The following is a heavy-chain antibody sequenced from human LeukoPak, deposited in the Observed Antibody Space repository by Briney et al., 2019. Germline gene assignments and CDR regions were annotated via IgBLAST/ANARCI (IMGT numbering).Heavy chain of an antibody. D-gene: IGHD2-2*01. CDR3: ARDLGVVPAAMKGEKFDP. Sequence: ASVKVSCKASGYTFTGYYMHWVRQAPGQGLEWMGRINPNSGGTNYAQKFQGRVTMTRDTSISTAYMELSRLRSDDTAVYYCARDLGVVPAAMKGEKFDPWGQGTLVTVSS. CDR2: INPNSGGT. CDR1: GYTFTGYY. V-gene: IGHV1-2*06. J-gene: IGHJ5*02.